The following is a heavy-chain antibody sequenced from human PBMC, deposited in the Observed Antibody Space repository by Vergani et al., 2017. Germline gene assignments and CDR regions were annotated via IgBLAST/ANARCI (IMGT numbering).Heavy chain of an antibody. CDR2: IKSDGRT. J-gene: IGHJ4*01. CDR3: TRSEWSGTTCYGHYFDL. D-gene: IGHD3-3*01. CDR1: GFRVTTYY. V-gene: IGHV3-66*02. Sequence: VELLESGGGLAQPGGSLRVSCSASGFRVTTYYMSWVRQAPGKGLEWVSVIKSDGRTSYAASVRGRFTISRDTSRNAVYLQMNILRVEDTGVYYCTRSEWSGTTCYGHYFDLWGHGILVTVSS.